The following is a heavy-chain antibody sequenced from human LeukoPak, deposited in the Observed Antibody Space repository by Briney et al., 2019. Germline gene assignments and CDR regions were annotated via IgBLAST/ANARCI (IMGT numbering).Heavy chain of an antibody. J-gene: IGHJ4*02. D-gene: IGHD2-15*01. V-gene: IGHV4-34*01. CDR3: ARSDIVVVVAATPNNQFDY. Sequence: SETLSLTCAVYGGSFSGYYRSWIRQPPGKGLEWIGEINHSGSTNYNPSLKSRVTISVDTSKNQFSLKLSSVTAADTAVYYCARSDIVVVVAATPNNQFDYWGQGTLVTVSS. CDR1: GGSFSGYY. CDR2: INHSGST.